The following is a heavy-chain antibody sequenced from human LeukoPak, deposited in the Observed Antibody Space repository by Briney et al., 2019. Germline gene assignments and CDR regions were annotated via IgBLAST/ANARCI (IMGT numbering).Heavy chain of an antibody. CDR3: ARDYEVATRTHFDY. Sequence: GGSLSLSCAASGFTFSSYSMNWVRQPPGKGLEWVSSISSSSSYIYYADSVKGRFTISRDNAKNSLYLQMNSLRAEDTAVYYCARDYEVATRTHFDYWGQGTLVTVSS. V-gene: IGHV3-21*01. D-gene: IGHD5-12*01. J-gene: IGHJ4*02. CDR1: GFTFSSYS. CDR2: ISSSSSYI.